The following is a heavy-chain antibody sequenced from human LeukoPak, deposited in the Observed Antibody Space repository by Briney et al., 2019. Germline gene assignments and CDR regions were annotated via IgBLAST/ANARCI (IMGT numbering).Heavy chain of an antibody. CDR3: AREGIYCSSTSCYPDYYYYYGMDV. V-gene: IGHV3-7*03. CDR1: GFTFSSYW. Sequence: PGGSLRLSCAASGFTFSSYWMSWVRQAPGKGLEWVANISQDGSEKYYVDSVKGRFTISRDNAKNSLYLQMNSLRAEDTAVYYCAREGIYCSSTSCYPDYYYYYGMDVWGKGTTVTVSS. CDR2: ISQDGSEK. D-gene: IGHD2-2*01. J-gene: IGHJ6*04.